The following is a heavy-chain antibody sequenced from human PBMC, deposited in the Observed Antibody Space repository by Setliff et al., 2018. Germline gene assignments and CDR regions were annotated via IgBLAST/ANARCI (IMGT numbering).Heavy chain of an antibody. Sequence: SETLSLTCTVSGDSISSRRNYWGWFRQPAGKELEWIGQIYTSWSTNYNPSLKSRVTISLDTSKNQFSLSLTSVTAEDTAVYYCAGGTIVAPGGYFYYMDVWGKGATVTVSS. D-gene: IGHD6-6*01. CDR3: AGGTIVAPGGYFYYMDV. J-gene: IGHJ6*03. V-gene: IGHV4-61*09. CDR1: GDSISSRRNY. CDR2: IYTSWST.